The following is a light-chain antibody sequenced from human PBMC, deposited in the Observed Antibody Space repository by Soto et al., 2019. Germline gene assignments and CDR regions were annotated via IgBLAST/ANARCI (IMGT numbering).Light chain of an antibody. CDR2: DVS. CDR3: NSFTTSSTYV. Sequence: QSSLTQPSSVSGSPGQSISISCTGTTSDVGRYNYVSWYQQHPGKAPKLMIYDVSYRPSWVSNRFSDSKSGITASLTISGLQAEDEADYYCNSFTTSSTYVFGTGTKVTVL. J-gene: IGLJ1*01. CDR1: TSDVGRYNY. V-gene: IGLV2-14*03.